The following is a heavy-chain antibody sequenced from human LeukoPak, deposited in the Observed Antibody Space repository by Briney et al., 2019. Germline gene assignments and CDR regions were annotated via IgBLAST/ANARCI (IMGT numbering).Heavy chain of an antibody. CDR1: GFTFSSYG. CDR2: ISYGGSNK. D-gene: IGHD3-10*01. Sequence: PGGSLRLSCAASGFTFSSYGMHWVRQAPGKGLEWVAFISYGGSNKYYADSVKGRFTISRDNAKNTLYLQMNSLRAEDTAVYYCAKDGNYYGSGSYPHVDYWGQGTLVTVSS. CDR3: AKDGNYYGSGSYPHVDY. J-gene: IGHJ4*02. V-gene: IGHV3-30*18.